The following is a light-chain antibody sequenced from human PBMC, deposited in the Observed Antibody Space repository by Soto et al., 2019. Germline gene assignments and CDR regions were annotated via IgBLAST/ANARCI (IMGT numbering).Light chain of an antibody. CDR3: QQYYSYPLT. J-gene: IGKJ4*01. Sequence: LRMTASASYLFSSTCGGGTSTCXASQGISSYLAWYQQKPGKAPKLLIYAASTLQSGVPSRFSGSGSGTDFTLTISCLQSEDFATYYCQQYYSYPLTFGGGTKVDIK. CDR1: QGISSY. CDR2: AAS. V-gene: IGKV1-8*01.